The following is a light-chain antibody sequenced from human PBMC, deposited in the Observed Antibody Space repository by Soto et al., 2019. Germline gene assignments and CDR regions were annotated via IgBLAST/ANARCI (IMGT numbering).Light chain of an antibody. V-gene: IGKV3-15*01. Sequence: EIVMTQSPATLSVSPWERATLSCRASQSVSSNLAWYQQKPGQAPRLLIYGASTRATGIPARFSGSGSGTEFTLTISSLRSEDFAVYYCQQYNNWPRTFGQGTKVEIK. CDR2: GAS. J-gene: IGKJ1*01. CDR1: QSVSSN. CDR3: QQYNNWPRT.